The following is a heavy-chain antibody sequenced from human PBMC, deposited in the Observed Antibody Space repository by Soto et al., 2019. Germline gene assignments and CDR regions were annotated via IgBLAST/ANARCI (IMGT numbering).Heavy chain of an antibody. V-gene: IGHV1-2*02. CDR3: ARDMQGWGGY. CDR1: GYTITGNS. D-gene: IGHD3-16*01. Sequence: APAKLSWKANGYTITGNSMHWLRQAPGQGLEWMGWINPNRGDTNHAQNFQDRVTMTRDTSTSTAYMELNRLVFDDTAVYYCARDMQGWGGYWGQGTLVTSPQ. J-gene: IGHJ4*02. CDR2: INPNRGDT.